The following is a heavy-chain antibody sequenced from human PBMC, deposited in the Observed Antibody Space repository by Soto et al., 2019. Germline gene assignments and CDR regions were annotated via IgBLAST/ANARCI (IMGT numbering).Heavy chain of an antibody. D-gene: IGHD3-16*02. CDR1: GFTFSSYI. Sequence: EVQLVESGGGLVKPGGSLRLSCAASGFTFSSYIMNWVRQAPGKGLEWVSSISSSSSYIYYADSVKGRFTISRDNAKIPRYLQIISLRAKDRAMYYCTRVLDYDYVWGSYPLNWFDPWGHGTLVTVSS. CDR3: TRVLDYDYVWGSYPLNWFDP. J-gene: IGHJ5*02. CDR2: ISSSSSYI. V-gene: IGHV3-21*01.